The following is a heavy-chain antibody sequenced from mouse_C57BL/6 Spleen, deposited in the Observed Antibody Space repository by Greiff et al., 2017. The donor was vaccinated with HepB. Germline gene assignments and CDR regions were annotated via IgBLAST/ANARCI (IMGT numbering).Heavy chain of an antibody. J-gene: IGHJ3*01. CDR3: ARPLYDGYYAWFAY. V-gene: IGHV5-17*01. CDR1: GFTFSDYG. CDR2: ISSGSSTI. D-gene: IGHD2-3*01. Sequence: VQVVESGGGLVKPGGSLKLSCAASGFTFSDYGMHWVRQAPEKGLEWVAYISSGSSTIYYADTVKGRFTISRDNAKNTLFLQMTSLRSEDTAMYYCARPLYDGYYAWFAYWGQGTLVTVSA.